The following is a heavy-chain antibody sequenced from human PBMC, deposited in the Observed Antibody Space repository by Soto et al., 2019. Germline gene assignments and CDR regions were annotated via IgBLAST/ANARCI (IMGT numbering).Heavy chain of an antibody. D-gene: IGHD6-13*01. Sequence: EVQLVESGGDLVQPGGSLRLSCAASGFIFSDYTMTWVRQAPGRGLEFVSHISSSGDAIFYAESVKGLFTVSRDKAKSSLYLQMNSLRDDDTAVYFCARDHGGSTWFVGVYYFFGMDVWGQGTAVTVSS. CDR1: GFIFSDYT. V-gene: IGHV3-48*02. J-gene: IGHJ6*02. CDR3: ARDHGGSTWFVGVYYFFGMDV. CDR2: ISSSGDAI.